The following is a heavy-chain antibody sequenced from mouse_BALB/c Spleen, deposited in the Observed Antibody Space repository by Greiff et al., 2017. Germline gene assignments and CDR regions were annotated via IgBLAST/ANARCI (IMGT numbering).Heavy chain of an antibody. D-gene: IGHD1-1*01. CDR3: ARVPHYYGSSYWYFDV. CDR2: IHYSGST. CDR1: GYSITSGYS. J-gene: IGHJ1*01. V-gene: IGHV3-1*02. Sequence: EVQLQQSGPDLVKPSQSLSLTCTVTGYSITSGYSWHWIRQFPGNKLEWMGYIHYSGSTNYNPSLKSRISITRDTSKNQFFLQLNSVTTEDTATYYCARVPHYYGSSYWYFDVWGAGTTVTVSS.